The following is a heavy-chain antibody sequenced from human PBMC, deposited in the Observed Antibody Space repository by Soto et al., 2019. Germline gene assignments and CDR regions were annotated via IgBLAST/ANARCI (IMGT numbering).Heavy chain of an antibody. CDR3: ARRPQGSSGYLYFDY. D-gene: IGHD3-22*01. CDR2: IYSGGST. CDR1: GFTVSSNY. Sequence: EVQLVESGGGLIQPGGSLRLSCAASGFTVSSNYMSWVRQAPGKGLEWVSVIYSGGSTYYADSVKGRFTISRDNSKNTLYVQMNSLRAEDTAVYYCARRPQGSSGYLYFDYWGQGTLVTVSS. J-gene: IGHJ4*02. V-gene: IGHV3-53*01.